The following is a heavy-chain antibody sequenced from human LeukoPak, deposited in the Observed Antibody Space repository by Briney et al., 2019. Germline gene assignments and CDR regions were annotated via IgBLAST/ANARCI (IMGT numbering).Heavy chain of an antibody. Sequence: PGGSLRLSCVASGFSSTYMSWVRQAPGKGLEWVSVIYSGDSTYYADSVKGRFTISRDNGANSLYLQMNNLRVEDTGVYYCVGGIGWLPDYWGQGTLVTVSS. CDR2: IYSGDST. V-gene: IGHV3-66*01. D-gene: IGHD6-19*01. J-gene: IGHJ4*02. CDR3: VGGIGWLPDY. CDR1: GFSSTY.